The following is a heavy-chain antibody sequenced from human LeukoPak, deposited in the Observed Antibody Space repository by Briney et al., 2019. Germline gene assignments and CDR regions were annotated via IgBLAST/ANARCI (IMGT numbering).Heavy chain of an antibody. J-gene: IGHJ4*02. CDR1: GFTFSNAW. CDR3: AKSGGYNFHPIEY. V-gene: IGHV3-15*01. CDR2: IKSKTDGGTT. Sequence: PGGSLRLSCAAPGFTFSNAWMSWVRQAPGKGLEWVGRIKSKTDGGTTDYAAPVKGRFTISRDDSKNTLYLQMNSLKTEDTAVYYCAKSGGYNFHPIEYWGQGTLVTVSS. D-gene: IGHD5-24*01.